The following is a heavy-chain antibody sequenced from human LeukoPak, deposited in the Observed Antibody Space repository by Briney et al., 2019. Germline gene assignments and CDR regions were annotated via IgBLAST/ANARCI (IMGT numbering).Heavy chain of an antibody. D-gene: IGHD2-21*02. CDR3: ARVLKREVTRRRYDP. J-gene: IGHJ5*02. Sequence: SETLSLTCAVYGGSFHDSFRGWIRQPPGKGLEWIGEINHRGSANYNPSFKTRVTFSVDTSKNQFFLNMTSATAADTALYYCARVLKREVTRRRYDPWGQGTLVTVSS. V-gene: IGHV4-34*01. CDR2: INHRGSA. CDR1: GGSFHDSF.